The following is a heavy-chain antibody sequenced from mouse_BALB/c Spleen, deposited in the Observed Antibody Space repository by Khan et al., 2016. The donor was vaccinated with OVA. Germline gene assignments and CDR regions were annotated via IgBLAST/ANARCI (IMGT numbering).Heavy chain of an antibody. J-gene: IGHJ3*01. V-gene: IGHV1S137*01. Sequence: QVQLQQSGAELVRPGVSVKISCKGSGYTFTDYAMHWVKQSHAKSLEWIGVISTYYGDADYNQKFKGKATMTVDKSSSTAYMELARLTSEDSAIYYCASGIGNSRFAYWGQGTLVTVSA. D-gene: IGHD2-1*01. CDR1: GYTFTDYA. CDR3: ASGIGNSRFAY. CDR2: ISTYYGDA.